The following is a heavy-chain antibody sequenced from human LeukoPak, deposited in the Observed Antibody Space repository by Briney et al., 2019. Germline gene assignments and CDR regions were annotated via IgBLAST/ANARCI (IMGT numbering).Heavy chain of an antibody. CDR2: FDPEDGET. V-gene: IGHV1-24*01. CDR3: ANGYYDILTGYHFDY. J-gene: IGHJ4*02. Sequence: ASVKVSCKVSGYTLTELSMHWVRQAPGKGLGWMGGFDPEDGETIYAQKFQGRVTMTAYTSTDTAYTEQSSLRSEDTAVYYCANGYYDILTGYHFDYWGQGTPVTVSS. D-gene: IGHD3-9*01. CDR1: GYTLTELS.